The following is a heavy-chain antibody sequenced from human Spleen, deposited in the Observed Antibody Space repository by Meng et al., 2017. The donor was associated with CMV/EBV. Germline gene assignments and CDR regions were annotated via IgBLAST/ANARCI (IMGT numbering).Heavy chain of an antibody. D-gene: IGHD5-12*01. J-gene: IGHJ4*02. V-gene: IGHV3-74*01. Sequence: GESLKISCAASGFTFSSYWMHWVRQAPGEGLVWVSRITSDGSSTSYADSVKGRFTISRDNAKNTLYLQMNSLRAEDTAVYYCARDRADGSDYDRAPPTLAAGGRQGGQGTLVTVSS. CDR2: ITSDGSST. CDR3: ARDRADGSDYDRAPPTLAAGGRQ. CDR1: GFTFSSYW.